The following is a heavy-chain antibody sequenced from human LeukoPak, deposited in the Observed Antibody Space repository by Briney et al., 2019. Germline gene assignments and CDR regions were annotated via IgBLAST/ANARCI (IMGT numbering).Heavy chain of an antibody. J-gene: IGHJ3*02. CDR1: GFTVSSNY. CDR3: ARLPATAILQGI. D-gene: IGHD2-2*02. CDR2: IYSGGST. Sequence: LTGGSLRLSCAASGFTVSSNYTSWVRQAPGKGLEWVSVIYSGGSTYYADSVKGRFTISRDNSKNTLYLQMNSLRAEDTAVYYCARLPATAILQGIWGQGTMVTVSS. V-gene: IGHV3-53*01.